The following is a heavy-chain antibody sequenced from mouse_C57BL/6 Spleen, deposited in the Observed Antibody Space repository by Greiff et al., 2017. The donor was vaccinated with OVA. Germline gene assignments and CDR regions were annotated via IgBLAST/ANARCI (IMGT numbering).Heavy chain of an antibody. Sequence: VQLQQSGPELVKPGASVKIPCKASGYTFTDYNMDWVKQSHGKSLEWIGDINPNNGGTIYNQKFKGKATLTVDKSSSTAYMELRSLTSEDTAVYYCARLLLLRPGAMDYWGQGTSVTVSS. V-gene: IGHV1-18*01. CDR2: INPNNGGT. D-gene: IGHD1-1*01. J-gene: IGHJ4*01. CDR3: ARLLLLRPGAMDY. CDR1: GYTFTDYN.